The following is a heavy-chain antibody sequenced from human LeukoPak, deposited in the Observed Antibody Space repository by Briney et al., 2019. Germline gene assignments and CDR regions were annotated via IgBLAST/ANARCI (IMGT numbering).Heavy chain of an antibody. CDR2: IKTKSDGGTT. D-gene: IGHD1-1*01. CDR3: GTGSAFDI. Sequence: GGSLRLSCAGSGFIFSKAWMSWGRQAPGKGLEWVGRIKTKSDGGTTDYAAPVKGRFTISRDDSKNTLYLHMNSLRTEDTAVYYCGTGSAFDIWGRGAMVTVSS. V-gene: IGHV3-15*01. J-gene: IGHJ3*02. CDR1: GFIFSKAW.